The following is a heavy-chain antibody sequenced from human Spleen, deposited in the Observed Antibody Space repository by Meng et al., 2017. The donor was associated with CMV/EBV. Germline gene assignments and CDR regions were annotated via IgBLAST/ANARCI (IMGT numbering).Heavy chain of an antibody. J-gene: IGHJ6*02. CDR2: INPNSGGT. CDR1: GYTFTGYY. V-gene: IGHV1-2*02. D-gene: IGHD2-15*01. Sequence: ASVKVSCKASGYTFTGYYMHWVRQAPGQGLEWMGWINPNSGGTNYAQKFQGRVTMTTDTSTSTAYMELRSLRSDDTAVYYCARGPGTIAVSTFPYYYYYGMDVWGQGTTVTVSS. CDR3: ARGPGTIAVSTFPYYYYYGMDV.